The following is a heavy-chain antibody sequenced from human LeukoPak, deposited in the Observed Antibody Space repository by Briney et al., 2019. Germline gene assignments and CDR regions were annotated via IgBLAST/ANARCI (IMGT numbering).Heavy chain of an antibody. CDR3: ARDNPDYDYIWGSYRGGDAFDI. Sequence: GGSLRLSCAASGFTFSSYWMSWVRQAPGKGLEWVANIKQDGSEKYYVDSVKGRFTISRDNAKNSLYLQMNSLRAEDTAVYYCARDNPDYDYIWGSYRGGDAFDIWGQGTMVTVPS. J-gene: IGHJ3*02. V-gene: IGHV3-7*01. CDR1: GFTFSSYW. CDR2: IKQDGSEK. D-gene: IGHD3-16*02.